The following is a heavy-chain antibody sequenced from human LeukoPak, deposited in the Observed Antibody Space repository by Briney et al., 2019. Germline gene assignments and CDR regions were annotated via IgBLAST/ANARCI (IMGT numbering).Heavy chain of an antibody. J-gene: IGHJ3*02. D-gene: IGHD2-2*01. CDR2: IYPEDSDT. Sequence: GESLKISCKGSGYSFTTYWIGWVRQMPGKGLEWMGIIYPEDSDTRYSPSFQGQVTISVDTSISTAYLQWSSLKASDTAMYYCASRYCISSGFFVRVFDIGGQGKMFPV. CDR3: ASRYCISSGFFVRVFDI. CDR1: GYSFTTYW. V-gene: IGHV5-51*01.